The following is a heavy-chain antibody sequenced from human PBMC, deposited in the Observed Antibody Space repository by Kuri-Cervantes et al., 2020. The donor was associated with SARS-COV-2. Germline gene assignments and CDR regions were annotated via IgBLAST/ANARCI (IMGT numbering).Heavy chain of an antibody. V-gene: IGHV3-53*05. CDR1: GFTFSSYW. J-gene: IGHJ4*02. CDR3: ARDGWRGALNW. D-gene: IGHD1-1*01. Sequence: GESLKISCAASGFTFSSYWMHWVRQAPGKGLEWVSVIYSGGSTYYADSAKGRFTISRDNSKNTLYLQMNSLRAEDTALYYCARDGWRGALNWWGQGTLVTVSS. CDR2: IYSGGST.